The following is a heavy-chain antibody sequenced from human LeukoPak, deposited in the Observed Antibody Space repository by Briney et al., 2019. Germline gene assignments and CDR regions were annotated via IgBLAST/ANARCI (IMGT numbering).Heavy chain of an antibody. CDR3: ARDQWDSSGWYRNY. V-gene: IGHV1-69*05. CDR1: GGTFSSYA. D-gene: IGHD6-19*01. Sequence: GASLKVSCKASGGTFSSYAFNWVRQAPGQGLEWMGRIIPIFGTTTYAQKFQGRVTITTDESTSTAYMEVSSLKSEDTAVYYCARDQWDSSGWYRNYWGQGTLVTVSS. J-gene: IGHJ4*02. CDR2: IIPIFGTT.